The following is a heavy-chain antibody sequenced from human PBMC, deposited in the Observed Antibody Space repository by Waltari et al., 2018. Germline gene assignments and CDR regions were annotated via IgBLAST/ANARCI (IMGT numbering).Heavy chain of an antibody. V-gene: IGHV3-7*01. CDR2: IKQDGSEK. Sequence: EVQLVESGGGLVQPGGSLRLSCAASGFTFSSYWMSWVRQAPGKGLEWVANIKQDGSEKDYVDSVKGRFTISRDNAKNSLYLQMNSLRAEDTAVYYCARVPPRYFDWLLPEGLDYWGQGTLVTVSS. D-gene: IGHD3-9*01. CDR1: GFTFSSYW. J-gene: IGHJ4*02. CDR3: ARVPPRYFDWLLPEGLDY.